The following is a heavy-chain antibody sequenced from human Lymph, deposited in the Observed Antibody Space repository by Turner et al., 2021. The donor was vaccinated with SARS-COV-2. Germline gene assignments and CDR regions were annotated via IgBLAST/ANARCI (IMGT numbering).Heavy chain of an antibody. CDR2: FDPEDGET. J-gene: IGHJ4*02. Sequence: QVQLVQSGAAVTKPGASVKVSCKVSGYTLTELSRHWVRQAPGKGLEWMGGFDPEDGETIYAQKFQGRVTMTEDTATDTDYMELSSLRSEDTAVYYCATLKSNWKILTGRYYFDFWGQGTLVTVSS. V-gene: IGHV1-24*01. D-gene: IGHD1-1*01. CDR1: GYTLTELS. CDR3: ATLKSNWKILTGRYYFDF.